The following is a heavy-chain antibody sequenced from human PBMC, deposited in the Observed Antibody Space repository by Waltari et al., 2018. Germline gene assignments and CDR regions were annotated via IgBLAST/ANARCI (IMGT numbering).Heavy chain of an antibody. CDR3: ARSLWSGYYFDY. V-gene: IGHV4-34*01. D-gene: IGHD3-3*01. Sequence: QVQLQQWGAGLLKPSETLSLTCAVYGGSFSGSYWSWTRQPPGKGLEWIGEINHSGSTNNNPSLKSRVTISVDTSKNQFSLKLSSVTAADTAVYYCARSLWSGYYFDYWGQGTLVTVSS. CDR2: INHSGST. J-gene: IGHJ4*02. CDR1: GGSFSGSY.